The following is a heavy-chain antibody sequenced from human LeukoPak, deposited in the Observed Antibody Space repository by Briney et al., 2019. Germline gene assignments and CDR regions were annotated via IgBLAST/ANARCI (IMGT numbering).Heavy chain of an antibody. CDR1: GYTFTSYG. CDR2: ISAYNGNT. D-gene: IGHD3-3*01. Sequence: ASVKVSCKASGYTFTSYGISWVRRAPGQGLEWVGWISAYNGNTNYAQKLQGRVTMTTDTSTSTAYMELRSLRSDDTAVYYCARVSDFGVLFDYWGQGTLVTVSS. CDR3: ARVSDFGVLFDY. J-gene: IGHJ4*02. V-gene: IGHV1-18*01.